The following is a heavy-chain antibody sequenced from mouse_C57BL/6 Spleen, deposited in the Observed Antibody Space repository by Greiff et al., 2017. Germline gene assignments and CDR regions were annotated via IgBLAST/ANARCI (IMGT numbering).Heavy chain of an antibody. CDR1: GYAFSSSW. Sequence: HVQLQQSGPELVKPGASVKISCKASGYAFSSSWMNWVKQRPGKGLEWIGRIYPGDGDTNYNGKFKGKATLTADKSSSTAYMQLSSLTSEDSAVYFCARSEDWDDAMDYWGQGTSVTVSS. CDR3: ARSEDWDDAMDY. J-gene: IGHJ4*01. V-gene: IGHV1-82*01. D-gene: IGHD4-1*01. CDR2: IYPGDGDT.